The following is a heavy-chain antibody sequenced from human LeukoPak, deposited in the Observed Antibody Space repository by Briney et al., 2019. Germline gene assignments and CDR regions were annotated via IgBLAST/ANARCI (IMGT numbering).Heavy chain of an antibody. D-gene: IGHD3-9*01. J-gene: IGHJ6*02. CDR3: ARVTYYDILTGYYYGMDV. CDR1: GGTFSSHA. Sequence: SVKVSCKPSGGTFSSHAISWVRQAPRQALEWIGRIIHILGMANHAQKFVGRVTITADKSTRKAHMQLSSQRCEHTAVYYCARVTYYDILTGYYYGMDVWGQGTTVTVSS. V-gene: IGHV1-69*04. CDR2: IIHILGMA.